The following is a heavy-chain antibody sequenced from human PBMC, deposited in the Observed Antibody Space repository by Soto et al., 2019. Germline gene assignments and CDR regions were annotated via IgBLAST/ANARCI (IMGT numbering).Heavy chain of an antibody. CDR1: GGSFSGYY. V-gene: IGHV4-34*01. D-gene: IGHD6-13*01. CDR3: ARGRRARYSSCWYSFDD. Sequence: QVQLQQWGAGLLKPSDTLSLTCAVYGGSFSGYYWSWIRQPPGKGLEWIGEIKHSGSTNYNASLKSRVTISVDTSQNQFSLQLSSVTAAETSVYYCARGRRARYSSCWYSFDDWGQGNLVTGPS. J-gene: IGHJ4*02. CDR2: IKHSGST.